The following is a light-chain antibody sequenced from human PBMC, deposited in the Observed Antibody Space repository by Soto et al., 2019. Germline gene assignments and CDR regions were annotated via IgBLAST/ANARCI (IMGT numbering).Light chain of an antibody. CDR3: RQSYSTPLT. CDR1: QSISSW. J-gene: IGKJ4*01. Sequence: DIKMIESPSTLSASIRDRVTGTCRASQSISSWLAWYQQKPGKAPKLLIYAASSLQSGVPSRFSGSGSGTDFTLTISSLLPEDFATYYCRQSYSTPLTFGGATRWLS. CDR2: AAS. V-gene: IGKV1-39*01.